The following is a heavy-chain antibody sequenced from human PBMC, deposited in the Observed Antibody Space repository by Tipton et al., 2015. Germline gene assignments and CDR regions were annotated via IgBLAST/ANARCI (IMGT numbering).Heavy chain of an antibody. D-gene: IGHD2-2*01. V-gene: IGHV4-59*01. J-gene: IGHJ4*02. CDR1: GGSINYYY. Sequence: TLSLTCSISGGSINYYYWSWIRQPPGKGLERMGYIYYNGNTNYNPSLKSRVTISLDTSENEVYLNLGSVTAADTAVYYCARDRVASYAFDDWGQGTLVTVSS. CDR3: ARDRVASYAFDD. CDR2: IYYNGNT.